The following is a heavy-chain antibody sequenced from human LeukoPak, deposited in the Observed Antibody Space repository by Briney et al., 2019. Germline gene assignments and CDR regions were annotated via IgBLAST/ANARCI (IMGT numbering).Heavy chain of an antibody. J-gene: IGHJ6*02. CDR1: GYTFTGYY. CDR2: MNPNSGNT. V-gene: IGHV1-8*02. Sequence: GASVKVSCKASGYTFTGYYMHWVRQAPGQGLEWMGWMNPNSGNTGYAQKFQGRVTMTRNTSISTAYMELSSLRSEDTAVYYCARGPYSSGWTYYYYGMDVWGQGTTVTVSS. D-gene: IGHD6-19*01. CDR3: ARGPYSSGWTYYYYGMDV.